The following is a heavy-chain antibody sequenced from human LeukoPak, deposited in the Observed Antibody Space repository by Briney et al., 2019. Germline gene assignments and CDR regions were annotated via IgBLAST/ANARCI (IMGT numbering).Heavy chain of an antibody. CDR2: IRSKAYGGTT. CDR3: TRASYGSGSYSIFDY. Sequence: GGSLRLSCTASGFTFGDYAMSWVRQAPGKGLEWVGFIRSKAYGGTTEYAASVKGRFTISRDDSKSIAYQQMNSLKTEDTAVYYCTRASYGSGSYSIFDYWGQGTLVTVSS. CDR1: GFTFGDYA. J-gene: IGHJ4*02. D-gene: IGHD3-10*01. V-gene: IGHV3-49*04.